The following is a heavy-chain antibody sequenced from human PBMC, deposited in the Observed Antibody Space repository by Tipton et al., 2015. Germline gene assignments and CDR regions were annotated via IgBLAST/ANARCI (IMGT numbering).Heavy chain of an antibody. V-gene: IGHV4-59*01. J-gene: IGHJ6*02. D-gene: IGHD5-24*01. Sequence: TLSLTCSVSGGSITTYYWSWIRQPPGKGLEWIGYISYSGSTHYNPSLKRRVTISLDTSKNQFSLTLNSVTAADTAVYYCARDLEHGMDVWGQGTTVTVSS. CDR3: ARDLEHGMDV. CDR2: ISYSGST. CDR1: GGSITTYY.